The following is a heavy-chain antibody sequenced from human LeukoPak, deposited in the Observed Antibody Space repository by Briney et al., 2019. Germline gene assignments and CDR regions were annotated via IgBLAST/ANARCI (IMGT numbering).Heavy chain of an antibody. Sequence: PGGSLRLSCAASGFIVSSNYMNWVRQAPGEGLEWVSVIYSGGSTYYADSVKGRFTISRDNSKNTLYLQMNSLRAEDTAVYYCARGQNIPAWGQGTLVTVSS. CDR1: GFIVSSNY. V-gene: IGHV3-53*01. J-gene: IGHJ4*02. CDR3: ARGQNIPA. D-gene: IGHD1/OR15-1a*01. CDR2: IYSGGST.